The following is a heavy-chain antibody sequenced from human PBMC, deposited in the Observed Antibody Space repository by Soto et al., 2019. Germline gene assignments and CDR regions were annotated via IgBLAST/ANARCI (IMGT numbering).Heavy chain of an antibody. CDR2: MSPNTGYT. CDR3: AMGPPNWRFDY. CDR1: GYTFTSYD. V-gene: IGHV1-8*01. Sequence: QVQLVQSGAEVKKPGASVKVSCKASGYTFTSYDINWVRQAAGQGLEWMGWMSPNTGYTGYAQKCQGRVSINSDTSINAAYMELSMLISDDTAVYYCAMGPPNWRFDYCCKGTLVSVSP. J-gene: IGHJ4*02. D-gene: IGHD1-20*01.